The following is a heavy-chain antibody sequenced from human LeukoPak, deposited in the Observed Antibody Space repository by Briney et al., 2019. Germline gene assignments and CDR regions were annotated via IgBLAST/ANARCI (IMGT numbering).Heavy chain of an antibody. CDR1: GFAFNNYA. D-gene: IGHD1-26*01. CDR2: INDNGGQR. Sequence: PGGSLRLSCAASGFAFNNYAMTWVRQAPGKELEWVSNINDNGGQRHYADSVKGRFTISRDNSKNMMFLQMDSLRAEDTAVYYCAKTQWKVGATDYFDCWGQGILVTVSS. J-gene: IGHJ4*02. CDR3: AKTQWKVGATDYFDC. V-gene: IGHV3-23*01.